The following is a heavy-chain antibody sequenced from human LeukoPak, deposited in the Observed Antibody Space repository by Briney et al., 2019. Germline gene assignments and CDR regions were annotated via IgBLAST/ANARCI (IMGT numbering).Heavy chain of an antibody. CDR3: AKVLHPVDTAMVDY. V-gene: IGHV3-30*18. CDR2: ISYDGSNK. CDR1: GFTFSSYG. Sequence: GGPLRLSCAASGFTFSSYGMHWVRQAPGKGLEWVAVISYDGSNKYYADSVKGRFTISRDNSKNTLYLQMNSLRAEDTAVYYCAKVLHPVDTAMVDYWGQGTLVTVSS. J-gene: IGHJ4*02. D-gene: IGHD5-18*01.